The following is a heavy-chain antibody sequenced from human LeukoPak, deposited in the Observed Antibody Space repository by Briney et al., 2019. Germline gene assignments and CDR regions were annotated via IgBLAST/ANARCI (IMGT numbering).Heavy chain of an antibody. CDR1: GFTFSNYA. V-gene: IGHV3-23*01. D-gene: IGHD3-3*01. CDR2: ISGSGGST. CDR3: ARDERLLSFLK. J-gene: IGHJ4*02. Sequence: GGSLRLSCTASGFTFSNYAMSWVRQSPGKALEWVSAISGSGGSTYYADSVKGRFTISRENSKNTLYLQMNSLRAEDTAIYYCARDERLLSFLKWGQGTLVTVSS.